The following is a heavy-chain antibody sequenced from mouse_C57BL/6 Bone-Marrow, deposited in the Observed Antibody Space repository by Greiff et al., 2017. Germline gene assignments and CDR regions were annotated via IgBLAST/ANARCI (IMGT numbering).Heavy chain of an antibody. CDR2: IHPNSGST. V-gene: IGHV1-64*01. D-gene: IGHD1-1*02. Sequence: VQLQQSGAELVKPGASVKLSCKASGYTFTSYWMHWVKQRPGQGLEWIGMIHPNSGSTNYNEKFKSKATLTVDNYTSTAYMQLSSITSEDSAVYYCAVGGNYGGCADWGQGTLVTVSA. CDR3: AVGGNYGGCAD. J-gene: IGHJ3*01. CDR1: GYTFTSYW.